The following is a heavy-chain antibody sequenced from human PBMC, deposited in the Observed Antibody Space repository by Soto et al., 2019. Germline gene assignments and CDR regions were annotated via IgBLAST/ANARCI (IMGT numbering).Heavy chain of an antibody. CDR3: AKNQGVELVPLATVDWFDP. J-gene: IGHJ5*02. CDR2: ISGSGFKK. D-gene: IGHD1-26*01. CDR1: GFIFENFG. Sequence: EVQLVESGGGLEQPGGSLRLSCAASGFIFENFGMSWVRQAPGKGLEWISSISGSGFKKYYADSVKGRFTISRDNSKSTVYLELNNLSAEDTAVYHCAKNQGVELVPLATVDWFDPWGQGSVVTVSS. V-gene: IGHV3-23*04.